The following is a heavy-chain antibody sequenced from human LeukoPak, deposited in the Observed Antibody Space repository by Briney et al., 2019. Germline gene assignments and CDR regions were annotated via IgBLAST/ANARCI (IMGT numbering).Heavy chain of an antibody. Sequence: SETLSLTCIVPGGSISSYYWSWIRQPPGKGLEWIGYIYYSGSTNYNPSLKSRVTISGDTSKNQFCLILRSVTAADKAVYYCASSSPYDSSGYYSHRDDFDIWGQGTMVTVSS. CDR3: ASSSPYDSSGYYSHRDDFDI. D-gene: IGHD3-22*01. CDR1: GGSISSYY. V-gene: IGHV4-59*01. CDR2: IYYSGST. J-gene: IGHJ3*02.